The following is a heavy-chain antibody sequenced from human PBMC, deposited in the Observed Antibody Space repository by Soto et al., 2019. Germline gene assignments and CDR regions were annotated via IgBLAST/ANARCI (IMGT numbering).Heavy chain of an antibody. Sequence: QVQLVESGGGVVQPGRSLRLSCAASGFTFSSYAMHWVRQAPGKGLEWVAVISYDGSNKYYADSVKGRFTISRDNSKNMLYLQMNSLRAEDTAVYYCARAKTPDGHYYYYYGMDVWGQGTTVTVSS. CDR3: ARAKTPDGHYYYYYGMDV. D-gene: IGHD2-15*01. CDR2: ISYDGSNK. CDR1: GFTFSSYA. V-gene: IGHV3-30-3*01. J-gene: IGHJ6*02.